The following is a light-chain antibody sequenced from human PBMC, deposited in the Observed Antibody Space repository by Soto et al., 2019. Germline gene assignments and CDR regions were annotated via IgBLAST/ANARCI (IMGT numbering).Light chain of an antibody. CDR2: EVS. CDR1: SRDVGSYNL. V-gene: IGLV2-23*02. Sequence: QSALTQPASVSGSPGQSITISCTGTSRDVGSYNLVSWYQQHPGKAPKLMIYEVSKRPSGVSNRFSASKSGNTASLTISGLQAEDEADYYCCSYAGSSTNWVFGGGTKLTAL. J-gene: IGLJ3*02. CDR3: CSYAGSSTNWV.